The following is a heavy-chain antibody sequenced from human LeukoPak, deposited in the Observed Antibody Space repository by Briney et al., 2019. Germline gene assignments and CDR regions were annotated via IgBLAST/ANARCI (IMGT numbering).Heavy chain of an antibody. CDR3: ARGAPLTIFGVVIMNDY. Sequence: ASVKVSCKASGYTFTSYDINWVRQATGQGLEGMGWINPNSGNTGYAQKFQGRATMTRNTSISTAYMELSSLRSEDTAVYYCARGAPLTIFGVVIMNDYWGQGTLVTVSS. CDR1: GYTFTSYD. CDR2: INPNSGNT. J-gene: IGHJ4*02. D-gene: IGHD3-3*01. V-gene: IGHV1-8*01.